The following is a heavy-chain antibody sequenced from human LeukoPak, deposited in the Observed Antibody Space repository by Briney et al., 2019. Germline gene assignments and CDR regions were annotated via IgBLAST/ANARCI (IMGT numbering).Heavy chain of an antibody. Sequence: SETLSLTCTVSGGSISSHYWSWIRQPPGKGLEWLGYIYYSGSTNYNPSLKSRVTISVDTSKHQFSLEMNSVTPADTAVYYCARSGDSSAYYSFWGQGILVTVSS. CDR1: GGSISSHY. J-gene: IGHJ4*02. CDR3: ARSGDSSAYYSF. V-gene: IGHV4-59*11. D-gene: IGHD3-22*01. CDR2: IYYSGST.